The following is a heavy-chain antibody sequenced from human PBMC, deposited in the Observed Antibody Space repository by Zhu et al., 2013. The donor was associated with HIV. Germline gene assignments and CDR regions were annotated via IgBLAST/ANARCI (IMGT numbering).Heavy chain of an antibody. V-gene: IGHV1-8*03. D-gene: IGHD6-6*01. CDR1: GYRFTAYY. Sequence: QSGTEVKRPGASVKLSCKPSGYRFTAYYMHWVRQATGQGLEWMGWMNPNSGNTGYAQKFQGRVTITRNTSISTAYLELSSLRSEDTAVYYCARGLYSTSSKAFDIWGQGTMVTVSS. J-gene: IGHJ3*02. CDR2: MNPNSGNT. CDR3: ARGLYSTSSKAFDI.